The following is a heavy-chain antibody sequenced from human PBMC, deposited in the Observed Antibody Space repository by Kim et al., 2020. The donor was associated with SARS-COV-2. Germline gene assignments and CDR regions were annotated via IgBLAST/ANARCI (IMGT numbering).Heavy chain of an antibody. Sequence: ASVKVSCKTSGYTFTHYAMHWVRQAPGQRLEWMGYISGDNGDTKYSQKLQGRVNLTRDTSATTAYMERSSLTSEDTAVYYCARGAGGYAGYILDDWGQGTLAIVSS. CDR1: GYTFTHYA. V-gene: IGHV1-3*01. CDR2: ISGDNGDT. CDR3: ARGAGGYAGYILDD. D-gene: IGHD3-22*01. J-gene: IGHJ4*02.